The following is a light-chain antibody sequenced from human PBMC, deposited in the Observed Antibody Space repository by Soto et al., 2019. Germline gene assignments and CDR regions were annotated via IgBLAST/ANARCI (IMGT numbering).Light chain of an antibody. J-gene: IGKJ5*01. Sequence: DIQMTRSPFNLSASLGHRVNITCRASQSISSWLAWYQQKPGKAPKLLIYKASSLESGVPSRFSGSGSRTEFTLTIADLQPDDFGTYYCQQSLTMPITFGHGTRLEI. CDR2: KAS. V-gene: IGKV1-5*03. CDR1: QSISSW. CDR3: QQSLTMPIT.